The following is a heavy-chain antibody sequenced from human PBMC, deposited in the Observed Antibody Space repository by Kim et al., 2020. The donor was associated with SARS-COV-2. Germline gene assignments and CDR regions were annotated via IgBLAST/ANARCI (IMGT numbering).Heavy chain of an antibody. D-gene: IGHD6-13*01. J-gene: IGHJ6*02. CDR2: IYHSGST. V-gene: IGHV4-4*02. Sequence: SETLSLTCAVSGGSISSSNWWSWVRQPPGKGLEWIGEIYHSGSTNYNPSLKSRVTISVDKSKNQFSLKLSSVTAADTAVYYCARDPPSIAAAGTQYYYYGMDVWGQGTTVTVSS. CDR1: GGSISSSNW. CDR3: ARDPPSIAAAGTQYYYYGMDV.